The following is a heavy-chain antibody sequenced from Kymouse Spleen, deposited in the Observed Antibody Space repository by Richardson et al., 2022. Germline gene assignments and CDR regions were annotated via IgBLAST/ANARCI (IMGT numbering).Heavy chain of an antibody. D-gene: IGHD1-1*01,IGHD1-20*01. CDR2: INHSGST. J-gene: IGHJ4*02. V-gene: IGHV4-34*01. CDR3: ARRDWNDVGAFDY. Sequence: QVQLQQWGAGLLKPSETLSLTCAVYGGSFSGYYWSWIRQPPGKGLEWIGEINHSGSTNYNPSLKSRVTISVDTSKNQFSLKLSSVTAADTAVYYCARRDWNDVGAFDYWGQGTLVTVSS. CDR1: GGSFSGYY.